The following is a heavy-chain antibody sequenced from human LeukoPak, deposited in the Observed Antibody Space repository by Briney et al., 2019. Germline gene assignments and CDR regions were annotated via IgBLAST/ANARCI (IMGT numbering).Heavy chain of an antibody. CDR1: GGSISGYS. D-gene: IGHD2-21*01. Sequence: PSETLSLTCTVSGGSISGYSWSWIRQPPGKGLEWNGYIYYSGSTNYNPSLKSRVTISVDPSKNQFSLKLTSVTAADTAVYYCARHYPAVMAATYTFDYWGQGALVTVSS. CDR3: ARHYPAVMAATYTFDY. V-gene: IGHV4-59*08. CDR2: IYYSGST. J-gene: IGHJ4*02.